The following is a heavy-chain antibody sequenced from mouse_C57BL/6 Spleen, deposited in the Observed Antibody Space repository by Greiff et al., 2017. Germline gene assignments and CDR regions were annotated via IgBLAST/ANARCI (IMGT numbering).Heavy chain of an antibody. CDR2: IDPETGGT. CDR3: TRRESSSLGFDY. CDR1: GYTFTDYE. J-gene: IGHJ2*01. D-gene: IGHD1-1*01. V-gene: IGHV1-15*01. Sequence: VQLVESGAELVRPGASVTLSCKASGYTFTDYEMHWVKQTPVHGLEWIGAIDPETGGTAYNQKFKGKAILTADKSSSTAYMELRSLTSEDSAVYYCTRRESSSLGFDYWGQGTTLTVSS.